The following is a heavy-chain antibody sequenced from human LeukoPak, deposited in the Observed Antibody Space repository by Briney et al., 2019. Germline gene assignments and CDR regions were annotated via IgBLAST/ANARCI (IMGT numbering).Heavy chain of an antibody. J-gene: IGHJ4*02. CDR3: ATGSPPRRNYDTRGYYSYYFDY. V-gene: IGHV1-18*01. CDR2: ISAYNGNT. Sequence: GASVKVSCKASGYTFTTYNISWVRQAPGQGLEWMGWISAYNGNTHYAQKLQGRVTMTTDTSTSTVYMELRSLRSDDTAVYYCATGSPPRRNYDTRGYYSYYFDYWGQGTLVTVSS. CDR1: GYTFTTYN. D-gene: IGHD3-22*01.